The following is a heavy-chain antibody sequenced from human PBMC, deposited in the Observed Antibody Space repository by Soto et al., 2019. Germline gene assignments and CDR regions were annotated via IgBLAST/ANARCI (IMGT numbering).Heavy chain of an antibody. V-gene: IGHV1-69*01. CDR2: IIPIFGTA. D-gene: IGHD6-19*01. Sequence: PGQGLEWMGGIIPIFGTANYAQKFQGRVTITADESTSTAYMELSSLRSEDTAVYYCARADSSGWYYFDYWGQGTLVTV. J-gene: IGHJ4*02. CDR3: ARADSSGWYYFDY.